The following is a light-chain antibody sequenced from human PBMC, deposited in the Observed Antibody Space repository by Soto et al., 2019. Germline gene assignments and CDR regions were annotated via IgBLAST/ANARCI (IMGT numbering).Light chain of an antibody. CDR1: QSVSSN. V-gene: IGKV3-15*01. CDR3: QQYNNWPVGT. J-gene: IGKJ1*01. CDR2: GAS. Sequence: EIVMTQSPATLSVSPGERATLSCRASQSVSSNLAWYQQKPGQAPRLLIYGASTRAPGIPARFSGSGSGTEFTLTISSLQSEDFAVYYCQQYNNWPVGTFGQGTKVEIK.